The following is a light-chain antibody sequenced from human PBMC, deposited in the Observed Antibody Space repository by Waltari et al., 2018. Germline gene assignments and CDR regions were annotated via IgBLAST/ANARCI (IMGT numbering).Light chain of an antibody. J-gene: IGLJ1*01. CDR1: RSDIGIYNY. CDR3: NSYADSNPFV. CDR2: EVN. V-gene: IGLV2-8*02. Sequence: QSALTQPPSASRSPGQSVTISCTGTRSDIGIYNYVSWYQHHPGKAPKLIISEVNERPSGVPDRFSGSKSGNTASLTVSGLQPEDEADYYCNSYADSNPFVFGTGTRVSVL.